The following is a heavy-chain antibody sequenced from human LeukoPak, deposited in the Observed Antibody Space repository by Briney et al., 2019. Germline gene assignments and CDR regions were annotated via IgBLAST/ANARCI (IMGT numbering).Heavy chain of an antibody. CDR3: ARQRAHVFDI. CDR1: GGSVSRDTYY. Sequence: PSETLSLTCTVSGGSVSRDTYYWSWVRQPPGRGLEYIGYLYYSGGTNYNPSLQSRVTISRDTSKNQFSLELSSVTAADTAMYYCARQRAHVFDIWGQGTMVTVSS. CDR2: LYYSGGT. J-gene: IGHJ3*02. V-gene: IGHV4-61*01.